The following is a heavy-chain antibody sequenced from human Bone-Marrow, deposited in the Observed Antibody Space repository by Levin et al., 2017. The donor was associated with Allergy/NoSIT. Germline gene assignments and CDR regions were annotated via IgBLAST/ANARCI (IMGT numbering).Heavy chain of an antibody. CDR3: ARGHVNGDYFDF. Sequence: SQTLSLTCTVSGGSIDSGGYYWTWIRQHPGKGLEWIAYIYYSGTTTYYNPSLKSRAFLSVDTSKNHFSLELRSVTAADTALYFCARGHVNGDYFDFWGQGTLVTVSS. CDR2: IYYSGTTT. J-gene: IGHJ4*02. V-gene: IGHV4-31*03. D-gene: IGHD2-21*01. CDR1: GGSIDSGGYY.